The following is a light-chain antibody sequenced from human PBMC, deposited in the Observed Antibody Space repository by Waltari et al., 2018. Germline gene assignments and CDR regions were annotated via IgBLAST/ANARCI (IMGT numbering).Light chain of an antibody. CDR3: SAWDDSLTLVV. CDR2: SSS. Sequence: QSVLTQPPSASGTPGQRVTISCSGTSSNIGRNSVNWYQQLPGMAPKLLIYSSSQQPSGVPDRFSASKSCTSATLAISGPQSEDEADYYCSAWDDSLTLVVFGGGTKLTVL. J-gene: IGLJ2*01. CDR1: SSNIGRNS. V-gene: IGLV1-44*01.